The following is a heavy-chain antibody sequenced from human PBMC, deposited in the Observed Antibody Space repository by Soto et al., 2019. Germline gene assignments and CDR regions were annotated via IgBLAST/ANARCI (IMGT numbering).Heavy chain of an antibody. V-gene: IGHV4-34*01. J-gene: IGHJ4*02. Sequence: QVQLQQWGAGLLKPSETLFLPCAVYGGSFGDYYWGGTRRTQGKGLEWIGEINHSGNTKYNPSLKSRVTISVDTSKNQFSLKLSSVTAADTAVYYCATQAVLQQIFGYWGLGNLVTVSS. CDR2: INHSGNT. CDR3: ATQAVLQQIFGY. D-gene: IGHD5-18*01. CDR1: GGSFGDYY.